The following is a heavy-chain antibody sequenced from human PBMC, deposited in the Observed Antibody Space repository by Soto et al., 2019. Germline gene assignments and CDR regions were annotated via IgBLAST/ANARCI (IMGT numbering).Heavy chain of an antibody. D-gene: IGHD2-8*01. Sequence: GGSLRLSCAASGFTFSSYAMSWVRQAPGKGLEWVSAISGSGGSTYYAESVKGRFTISRDNSKNTLYLQMNSLRAEDTAVYYCAKGGMRYCTNGVCSPCSFDIWGQGTMVTVSS. V-gene: IGHV3-23*01. CDR2: ISGSGGST. CDR3: AKGGMRYCTNGVCSPCSFDI. J-gene: IGHJ3*02. CDR1: GFTFSSYA.